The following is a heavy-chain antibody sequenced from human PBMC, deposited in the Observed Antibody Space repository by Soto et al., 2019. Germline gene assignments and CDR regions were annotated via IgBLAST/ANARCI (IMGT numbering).Heavy chain of an antibody. Sequence: ASVTVSCKASEGTFSIYAIIWVRQAPGQGLEWVGGIIPIFGTANYAQKFQGRVTITADESTSTAYMELSSLRSEDTAVYYCASCIFGHDLETVYYYGMDVWGQGTTVTVSS. CDR2: IIPIFGTA. J-gene: IGHJ6*02. D-gene: IGHD3-10*02. V-gene: IGHV1-69*13. CDR3: ASCIFGHDLETVYYYGMDV. CDR1: EGTFSIYA.